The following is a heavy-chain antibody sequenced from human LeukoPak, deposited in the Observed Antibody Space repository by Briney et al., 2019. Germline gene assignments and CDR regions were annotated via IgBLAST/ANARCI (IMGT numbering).Heavy chain of an antibody. CDR2: IKQDGSEK. J-gene: IGHJ4*02. V-gene: IGHV3-7*04. D-gene: IGHD3-10*01. CDR3: ARGRGGLLWFGEFNS. Sequence: PSETLSLTCAVYGGSFSGYYWSWIRQPPGKGLEWVANIKQDGSEKYYVDSVRGRFTISRDNANNSLFLQMNSLRAEDTAVYYCARGRGGLLWFGEFNSWGQGTLVTVSS. CDR1: GGSFSGYY.